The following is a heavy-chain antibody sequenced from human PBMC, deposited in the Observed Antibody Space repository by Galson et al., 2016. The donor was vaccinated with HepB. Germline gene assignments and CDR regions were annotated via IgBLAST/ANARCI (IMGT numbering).Heavy chain of an antibody. CDR3: AREGSISPDYFYGMDV. V-gene: IGHV3-30*04. D-gene: IGHD3-10*01. Sequence: SLRLSCAASGFTFRNYAMYWVRQAPGKGLEWVAVISYDGSNKYYADSVKGRFTISRDNSKNTHYLQMDSMRAEDTAVYYWAREGSISPDYFYGMDVWGQGTTVTVSS. CDR1: GFTFRNYA. CDR2: ISYDGSNK. J-gene: IGHJ6*02.